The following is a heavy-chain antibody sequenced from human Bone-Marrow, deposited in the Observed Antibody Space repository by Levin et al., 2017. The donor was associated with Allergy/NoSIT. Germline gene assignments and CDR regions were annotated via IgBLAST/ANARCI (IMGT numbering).Heavy chain of an antibody. V-gene: IGHV3-7*01. CDR1: GFTFSSCW. CDR3: ARESSSGYDA. D-gene: IGHD3-22*01. J-gene: IGHJ5*02. Sequence: GESLKISCVASGFTFSSCWISWVRQAPGKGLEWVANIKGDGSEKYYVDSVKGRFTISRDNAKNSLFLQMNSLRAEDTALYYCARESSSGYDAWGQGTLVTVSS. CDR2: IKGDGSEK.